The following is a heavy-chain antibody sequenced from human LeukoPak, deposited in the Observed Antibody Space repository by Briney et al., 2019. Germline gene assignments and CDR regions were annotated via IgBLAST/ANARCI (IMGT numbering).Heavy chain of an antibody. CDR1: GYTFTGHY. Sequence: RASVKVSCKASGYTFTGHYMHWVRQAPGQGLEWMGWINPNSGGTNYAQHFQGRVTMTRDTSISTAYMELSRLRSDDTAVYHCARCLGDYDFRDYYYMDVWGKGTTVTVSS. J-gene: IGHJ6*03. V-gene: IGHV1-2*02. CDR2: INPNSGGT. CDR3: ARCLGDYDFRDYYYMDV. D-gene: IGHD3-3*01.